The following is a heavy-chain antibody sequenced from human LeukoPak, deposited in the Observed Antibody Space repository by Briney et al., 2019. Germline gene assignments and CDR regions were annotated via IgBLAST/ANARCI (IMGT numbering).Heavy chain of an antibody. CDR3: ARGSKVYDILTGYYSYYYGMDV. CDR2: FSGSGGTT. D-gene: IGHD3-9*01. CDR1: GFTFSTYA. J-gene: IGHJ6*02. V-gene: IGHV3-23*01. Sequence: GGSLSLSCAVSGFTFSTYAMSWVRQAPGKGLEWFSGFSGSGGTTHYADSQKGRFIISRDNSKNTLYLQMNSLRAEDTAVYYCARGSKVYDILTGYYSYYYGMDVWGQGTTVTVSS.